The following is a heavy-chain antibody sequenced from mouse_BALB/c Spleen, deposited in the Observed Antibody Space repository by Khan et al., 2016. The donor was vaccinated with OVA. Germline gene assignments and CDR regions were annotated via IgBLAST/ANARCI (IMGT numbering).Heavy chain of an antibody. V-gene: IGHV3-2*02. J-gene: IGHJ4*01. D-gene: IGHD2-3*01. Sequence: VQLVEPGPGLENPSQSLSITCTATGYSITSDYAYNRIRQFPGNKLEWKGDINYSGSTNYNPALKRRISITRDTSKMPFFLQLNSVTTQDTATCYCARDGYLYNYTMDYWGQGTSVTVSS. CDR2: INYSGST. CDR1: GYSITSDYA. CDR3: ARDGYLYNYTMDY.